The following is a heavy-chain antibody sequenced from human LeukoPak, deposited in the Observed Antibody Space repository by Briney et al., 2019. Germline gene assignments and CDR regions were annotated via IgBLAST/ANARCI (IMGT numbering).Heavy chain of an antibody. CDR1: GGSISSYY. V-gene: IGHV4-4*08. D-gene: IGHD3-22*01. CDR3: ARDNYDSSGYSYLP. CDR2: IYSSGST. J-gene: IGHJ5*02. Sequence: PSETLSLTCTVSGGSISSYYWSWIRQPAGKGLEWIGYIYSSGSTNSHPFLKSRVTISADTSKNQFSLKLSSVTAADTAVYYCARDNYDSSGYSYLPWGQGTLVTVSS.